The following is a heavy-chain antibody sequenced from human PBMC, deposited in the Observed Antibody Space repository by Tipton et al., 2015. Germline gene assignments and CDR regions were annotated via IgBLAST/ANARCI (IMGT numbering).Heavy chain of an antibody. J-gene: IGHJ4*02. Sequence: TLSLTCTVSGGSISSYYWSWIRQPPGKGLEWIGYIYYSGSTNYNPSLKSRVTISVDTSKNQFSLKLSSVTAADTAVYYCARAGGYSYGFDYWGQGTLVTVSS. CDR1: GGSISSYY. V-gene: IGHV4-59*01. CDR2: IYYSGST. CDR3: ARAGGYSYGFDY. D-gene: IGHD5-18*01.